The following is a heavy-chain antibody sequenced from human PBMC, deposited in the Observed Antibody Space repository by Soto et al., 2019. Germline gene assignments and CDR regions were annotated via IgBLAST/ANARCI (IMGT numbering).Heavy chain of an antibody. CDR3: AGDKGYYYYGMDV. V-gene: IGHV4-4*07. CDR1: GGSISSYY. Sequence: QVQLQESDPGLVKPSETLSLTCTVSGGSISSYYWSWIRQPAGKGLEWIGRIYTSESTNYNPSLKSRVTMSVDTSKNQFSLELSSVTAAATAVYFCAGDKGYYYYGMDVWGQGTTVTVSS. CDR2: IYTSEST. J-gene: IGHJ6*02.